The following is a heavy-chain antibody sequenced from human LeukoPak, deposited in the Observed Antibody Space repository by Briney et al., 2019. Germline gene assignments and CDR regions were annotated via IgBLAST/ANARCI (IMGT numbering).Heavy chain of an antibody. Sequence: SETLSLTCAVYGGSFSGYYWSWIRQPPGKGLEWIGEINHSGSTNYNPSLKSRVTISVDTSKNRFSLNLNSVTAADTAVYYCARRGRTALDAFDVWGQGTLVTVSS. J-gene: IGHJ3*01. CDR1: GGSFSGYY. CDR2: INHSGST. V-gene: IGHV4-34*01. D-gene: IGHD1-1*01. CDR3: ARRGRTALDAFDV.